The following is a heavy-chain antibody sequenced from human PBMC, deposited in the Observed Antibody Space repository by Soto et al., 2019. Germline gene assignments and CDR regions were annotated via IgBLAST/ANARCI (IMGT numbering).Heavy chain of an antibody. J-gene: IGHJ3*01. CDR3: AKGKSSNYVSHAFDV. Sequence: LRLSCAASGFNFNTYAMSWVRQAPGKGLEWVSGISGGGGSIHYVDSVKGRFTISRDNSKNTLYLQMDSLRGEDTAVYYCAKGKSSNYVSHAFDVWGQGTMVTVSS. CDR2: ISGGGGSI. D-gene: IGHD3-10*02. V-gene: IGHV3-23*01. CDR1: GFNFNTYA.